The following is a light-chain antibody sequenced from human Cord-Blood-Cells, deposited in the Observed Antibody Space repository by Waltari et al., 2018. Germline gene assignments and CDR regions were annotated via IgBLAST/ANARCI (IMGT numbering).Light chain of an antibody. CDR1: QSVSSY. Sequence: EIVLTQSPATLSLSPGERATLSCRASQSVSSYLAWYQQKPGQAPRLLIYDASNRATGIPARFSGSRYGTDFTLNISSLEPEDFAVYYCQQRSNWLTFGGGTKVEIK. J-gene: IGKJ4*01. CDR3: QQRSNWLT. CDR2: DAS. V-gene: IGKV3-11*01.